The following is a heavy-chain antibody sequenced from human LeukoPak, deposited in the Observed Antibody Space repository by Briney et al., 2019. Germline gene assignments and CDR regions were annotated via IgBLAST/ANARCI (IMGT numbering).Heavy chain of an antibody. CDR2: IYYSGST. D-gene: IGHD3-22*01. Sequence: TSETLSLTCTVSGGSISSYYWSWIRQPPGRGLEWIGYIYYSGSTNYNPSLKSRVTISVDTSKNQFSLKLSSVTAADTAVYYCARQGAYDSSGYYHEWFDPWGQGTLVTVSS. CDR3: ARQGAYDSSGYYHEWFDP. CDR1: GGSISSYY. V-gene: IGHV4-59*08. J-gene: IGHJ5*02.